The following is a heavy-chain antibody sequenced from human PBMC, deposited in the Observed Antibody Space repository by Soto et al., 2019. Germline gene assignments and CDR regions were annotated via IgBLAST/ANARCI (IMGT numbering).Heavy chain of an antibody. Sequence: QLQLQESGPGLVKPSETLSLTCTVSGGSISSSSYYWGWIRQPPGKGLEWIGTIYYSGSTYYNPSIKSRVTISVDTSKNQFSLKLSSVTAADTAVYYCARHVRYYDSSGSRAEYFQHWGQGTLVTVSS. J-gene: IGHJ1*01. CDR3: ARHVRYYDSSGSRAEYFQH. D-gene: IGHD3-22*01. CDR2: IYYSGST. V-gene: IGHV4-39*01. CDR1: GGSISSSSYY.